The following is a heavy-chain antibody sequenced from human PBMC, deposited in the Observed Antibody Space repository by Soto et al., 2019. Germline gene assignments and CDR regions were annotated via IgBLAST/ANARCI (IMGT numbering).Heavy chain of an antibody. CDR3: VSRQQQADLVEY. Sequence: PSETLSLTCNVSAGYISTGNYYWSWIRQSPGKGLEWIGHIYYSGTTYYNPSLKSRITISVDASKNQFSLNLSSVTAADTAIYYCVSRQQQADLVEYWGQGTLVTVSS. CDR2: IYYSGTT. CDR1: AGYISTGNYY. V-gene: IGHV4-30-4*01. J-gene: IGHJ4*02. D-gene: IGHD6-13*01.